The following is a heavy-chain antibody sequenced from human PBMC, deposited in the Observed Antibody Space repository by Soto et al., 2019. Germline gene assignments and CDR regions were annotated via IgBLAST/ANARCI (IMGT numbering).Heavy chain of an antibody. D-gene: IGHD3-3*02. Sequence: SETLSLTCTVSGDSISSSNSHWGWTRQPPGKGLEYIGSVYYGGAIFYSGNIYYNPSLESRVTISVDTSKNQFSLRLSSVTAADTGVYYCVRYDRINMKPYSPEGFHIWGQGTMVTVS. CDR1: GDSISSSNSH. V-gene: IGHV4-39*01. CDR2: VYYGGAIFYSGNI. CDR3: VRYDRINMKPYSPEGFHI. J-gene: IGHJ3*02.